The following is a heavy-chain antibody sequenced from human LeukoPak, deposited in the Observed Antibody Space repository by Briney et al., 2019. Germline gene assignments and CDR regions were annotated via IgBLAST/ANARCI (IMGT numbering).Heavy chain of an antibody. CDR1: GGTFSSYA. Sequence: ASVKVSCKASGGTFSSYAISWVRQAPGQGLEWMGGIIPIFGTANYAQKFQGRVTITADKSTSTAYMELSSLSSEDTAVYYCARGLGSAFPDAFDIGGQGTMVTVSS. CDR2: IIPIFGTA. D-gene: IGHD2-15*01. J-gene: IGHJ3*02. V-gene: IGHV1-69*06. CDR3: ARGLGSAFPDAFDI.